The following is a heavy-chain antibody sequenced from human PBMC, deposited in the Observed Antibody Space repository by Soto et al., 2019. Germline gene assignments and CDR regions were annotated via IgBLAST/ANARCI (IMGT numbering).Heavy chain of an antibody. Sequence: QVQLVESGGGVVQPGMSLRLSCAASGFSFGAYTMHWVRQPPGKGLEWVAAISYDGNSEEYTDPVKGRFTASRDNSKNTVTLAMNRLKSADTAVYYCARDGYSGRSDGFDIWGQGTMVTVSS. CDR2: ISYDGNSE. D-gene: IGHD1-26*01. CDR1: GFSFGAYT. J-gene: IGHJ3*02. V-gene: IGHV3-30-3*01. CDR3: ARDGYSGRSDGFDI.